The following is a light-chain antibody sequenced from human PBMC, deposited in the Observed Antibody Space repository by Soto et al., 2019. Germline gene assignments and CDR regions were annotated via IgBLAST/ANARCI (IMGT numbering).Light chain of an antibody. CDR1: QSVSSY. V-gene: IGKV3-11*01. CDR3: QQRSNLPPT. J-gene: IGKJ2*01. CDR2: DAS. Sequence: EIVLTQSPATLSLSPGERATLSCRASQSVSSYLAWYQQKPGQAPRLLIYDASNRATGIPARFSGSGSGTDFTLTTSSLAPEYFAVYYCQQRSNLPPTFGQGTKMEIK.